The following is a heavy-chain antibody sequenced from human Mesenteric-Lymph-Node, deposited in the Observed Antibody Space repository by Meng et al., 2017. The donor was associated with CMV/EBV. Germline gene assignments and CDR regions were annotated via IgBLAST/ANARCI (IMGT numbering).Heavy chain of an antibody. D-gene: IGHD3-22*01. CDR1: GGSISSGYS. Sequence: GGSISSGYSWSWIRQPPGKGLEWIGYVYHSGSTSYNPSLKSRVTISVDRPKNQFSLKLTSVNAADTAVYYCARMNYYDSSGYYFDYWGQGTLVTVSS. V-gene: IGHV4-30-2*01. CDR3: ARMNYYDSSGYYFDY. J-gene: IGHJ4*02. CDR2: VYHSGST.